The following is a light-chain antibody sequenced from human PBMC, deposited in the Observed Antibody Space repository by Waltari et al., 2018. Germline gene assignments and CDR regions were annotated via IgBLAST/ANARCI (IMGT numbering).Light chain of an antibody. CDR3: QAADNTGTFPV. Sequence: SYELTQPPSVSLSPGQTASLTCPAADLGQTFVFWYQHKAGQAPVLVIYKDIQRPSGIPERFSGSSSETTATLTINTVQPEDEATYYCQAADNTGTFPVFGGGTRLTVL. CDR1: DLGQTF. J-gene: IGLJ3*02. V-gene: IGLV3-25*03. CDR2: KDI.